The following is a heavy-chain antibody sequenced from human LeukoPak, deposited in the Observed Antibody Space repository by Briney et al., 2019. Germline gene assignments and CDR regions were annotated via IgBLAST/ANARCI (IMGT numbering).Heavy chain of an antibody. Sequence: PGGSLRLSCAASGFTFSSYAMNWVRQAPGKGLEWVALISYDGRNKYYADSVKGRFTISRDNSKNTLYLEMNSLRAEDTAVYYCARVVVPAPRYYYYYGMDVWGQGTTVTVSS. CDR3: ARVVVPAPRYYYYYGMDV. CDR1: GFTFSSYA. J-gene: IGHJ6*02. V-gene: IGHV3-30*04. CDR2: ISYDGRNK. D-gene: IGHD2-2*01.